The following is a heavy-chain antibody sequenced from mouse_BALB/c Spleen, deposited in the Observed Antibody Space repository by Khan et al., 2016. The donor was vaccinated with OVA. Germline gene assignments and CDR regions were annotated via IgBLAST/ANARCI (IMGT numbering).Heavy chain of an antibody. CDR2: IRNKANNYTT. Sequence: EVRLVESGGGLVQPGGSLRLSCATSGFTFTDYYMSWVRQPPGKALEWLGFIRNKANNYTTDYSASGKGRFTISRDNSQSILFLQMNTLRAEDSATYDCTRDSYYGVDYWGQGTSVTVSS. CDR3: TRDSYYGVDY. CDR1: GFTFTDYY. V-gene: IGHV7-3*02. J-gene: IGHJ4*01.